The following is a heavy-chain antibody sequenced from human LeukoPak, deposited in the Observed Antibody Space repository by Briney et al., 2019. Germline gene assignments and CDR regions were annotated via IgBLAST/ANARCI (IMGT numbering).Heavy chain of an antibody. CDR2: ISAYNGNT. Sequence: ASVKVSCKASGYTFTSYGISWVRQAPGQGLEWMGWISAYNGNTNYAQKLQGRVTMTTDTSTSTAYMELRSLRSDDTAVYYCARDQGITMVRGVIHFFDYWGQGTLVTVSS. CDR3: ARDQGITMVRGVIHFFDY. CDR1: GYTFTSYG. J-gene: IGHJ4*02. D-gene: IGHD3-10*01. V-gene: IGHV1-18*01.